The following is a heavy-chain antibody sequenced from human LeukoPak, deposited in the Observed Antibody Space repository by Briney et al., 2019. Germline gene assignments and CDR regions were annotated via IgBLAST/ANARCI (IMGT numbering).Heavy chain of an antibody. CDR2: INPKNGGT. CDR3: ARDGYGGNSFDY. J-gene: IGHJ4*02. V-gene: IGHV1-2*02. D-gene: IGHD4-23*01. CDR1: GGTFSSYA. Sequence: ASVKVSCKASGGTFSSYAISWVRQAPGKGFGGLGWINPKNGGTNYAQKFQGRVTMTRDTSINTAFMELSRLNSDDTAVYFCARDGYGGNSFDYWGQGTLVTVSS.